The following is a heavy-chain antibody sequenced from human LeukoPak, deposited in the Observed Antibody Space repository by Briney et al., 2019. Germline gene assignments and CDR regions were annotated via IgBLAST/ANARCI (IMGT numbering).Heavy chain of an antibody. D-gene: IGHD3-9*01. CDR1: GFTFSSYW. V-gene: IGHV3-7*01. CDR3: ARMKGPLRYFPGGYYYMDV. Sequence: GGSLRLSCAASGFTFSSYWMSWVRQAPGKGLEWVANIKQDGSEKYYVDSVKGRFTISRDNAKNSLYLQMNSLRAEDTAVCYCARMKGPLRYFPGGYYYMDVWGKGTTVTVSS. CDR2: IKQDGSEK. J-gene: IGHJ6*03.